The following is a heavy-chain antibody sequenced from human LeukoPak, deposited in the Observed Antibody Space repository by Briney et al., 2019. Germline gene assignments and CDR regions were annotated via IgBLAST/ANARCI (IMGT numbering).Heavy chain of an antibody. J-gene: IGHJ4*02. CDR1: GGSFSGYY. Sequence: ASETLSLTCAVYGGSFSGYYWSWIRQPPGKGLEWIGEINHSGSTNYNPSLKSRVTISVDTSKNQFSLKLNSVTAADTAVYYCARVSSSSGSPLDYWGQGTLVTVSS. CDR2: INHSGST. CDR3: ARVSSSSGSPLDY. D-gene: IGHD6-6*01. V-gene: IGHV4-34*01.